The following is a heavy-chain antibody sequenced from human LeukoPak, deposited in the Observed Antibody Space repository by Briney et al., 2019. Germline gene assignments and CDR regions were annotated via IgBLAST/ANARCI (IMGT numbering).Heavy chain of an antibody. J-gene: IGHJ5*02. D-gene: IGHD1-26*01. CDR1: GGSISSSSYY. V-gene: IGHV4-39*01. Sequence: SETLSLTCTVSGGSISSSSYYWGWIRQPPGKGLEWVGSIYYSGSTYYNPSLKSRVTISVDTSKNQLSLKLGSLTAADTAVYYCARHEYSGSYYGLSWFDPWGQGTLVTVSS. CDR2: IYYSGST. CDR3: ARHEYSGSYYGLSWFDP.